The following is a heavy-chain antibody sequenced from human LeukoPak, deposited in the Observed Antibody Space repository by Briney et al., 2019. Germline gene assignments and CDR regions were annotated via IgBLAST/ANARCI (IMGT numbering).Heavy chain of an antibody. D-gene: IGHD3-22*01. V-gene: IGHV4-4*02. J-gene: IGHJ5*02. CDR1: GGSITRTNW. CDR2: VYHNGRT. Sequence: PSGTLPLTCAVSGGSITRTNWWTWVRQPPGKDLEWIGEVYHNGRTNYNPSLQSRITISVDKSKNQFSLNLTSVTAADTAIYYCARDWDGRDSDRSGYYPRWFDPWGQGALVTVSS. CDR3: ARDWDGRDSDRSGYYPRWFDP.